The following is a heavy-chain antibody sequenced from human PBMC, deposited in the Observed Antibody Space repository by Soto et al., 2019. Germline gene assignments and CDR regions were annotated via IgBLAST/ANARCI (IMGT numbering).Heavy chain of an antibody. CDR1: GYTFSRHG. V-gene: IGHV1-18*04. CDR2: SGNT. Sequence: QVQLVQSGAEVKKPGASVTVSCKASGYTFSRHGISWVRQAPGQGLEWMAWSGNTNYVQKFQGRLTLTTNPSTRTAYMELRSLRSDDTAVYYCARGADDFSSGYYYEYWGQGPLVTVSS. J-gene: IGHJ4*02. D-gene: IGHD3-3*01. CDR3: ARGADDFSSGYYYEY.